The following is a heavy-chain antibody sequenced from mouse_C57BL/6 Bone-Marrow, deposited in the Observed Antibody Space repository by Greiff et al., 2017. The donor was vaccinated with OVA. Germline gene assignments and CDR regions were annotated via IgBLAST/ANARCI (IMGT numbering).Heavy chain of an antibody. J-gene: IGHJ3*01. D-gene: IGHD1-1*01. V-gene: IGHV5-9-1*02. CDR2: ISSGGDYI. Sequence: EVQLVESGEGLVKPGGSLKLSCAASGFTFSSYAMSWVRQTPEKRLEWVAYISSGGDYIYYADTVKGRFTISRDNARNTLYLQMSSLKSEDTAMYYCTRDLLYYGSSYFAYWGQGTLVTVSA. CDR1: GFTFSSYA. CDR3: TRDLLYYGSSYFAY.